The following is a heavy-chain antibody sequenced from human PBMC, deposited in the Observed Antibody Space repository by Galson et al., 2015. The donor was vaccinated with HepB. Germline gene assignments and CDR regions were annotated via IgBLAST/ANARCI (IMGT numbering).Heavy chain of an antibody. CDR2: IDPSDSYT. CDR1: GYSFPSYW. V-gene: IGHV5-10-1*01. CDR3: ARQVAPYNWFDP. J-gene: IGHJ5*02. Sequence: QSGAEVKKPGESLRISFTGSGYSFPSYWISWVRQMPGKGLEWRGRIDPSDSYTNYSPSFQGHVTISADKSISTAYLQWSSLKASDNAMYYCARQVAPYNWFDPWGQGTLVTVSS. D-gene: IGHD2-15*01.